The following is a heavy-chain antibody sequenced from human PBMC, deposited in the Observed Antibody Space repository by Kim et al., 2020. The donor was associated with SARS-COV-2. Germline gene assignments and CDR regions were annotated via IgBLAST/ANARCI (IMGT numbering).Heavy chain of an antibody. Sequence: SETLSLTCTVSGGSISPYYWSWIRQPPGKGLEWIGNVYYTGSTKYSPSLRSRVTISVDTIQNHFSLRLNSVTAADTAVYYCVRLSPDTTTMTTVDWFFDLWGRGTLVTVSS. D-gene: IGHD4-17*01. CDR3: VRLSPDTTTMTTVDWFFDL. V-gene: IGHV4-59*13. CDR1: GGSISPYY. CDR2: VYYTGST. J-gene: IGHJ2*01.